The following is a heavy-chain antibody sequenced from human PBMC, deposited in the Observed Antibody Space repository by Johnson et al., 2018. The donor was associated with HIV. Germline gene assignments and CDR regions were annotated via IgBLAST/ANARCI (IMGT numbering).Heavy chain of an antibody. CDR2: IRYDGSNK. CDR1: GFTFSSYG. CDR3: ARERRGLIVGGLDAFDI. V-gene: IGHV3-30*02. D-gene: IGHD1-26*01. Sequence: QVQLVESGGGVVQPGGSLRLSCAASGFTFSSYGMHWVRQAPGKGLEWVAFIRYDGSNKYYADSVKGRFTISRDNSKNTLYLQMNSLRAEDTAVYYCARERRGLIVGGLDAFDIWGQGTMVTVSS. J-gene: IGHJ3*02.